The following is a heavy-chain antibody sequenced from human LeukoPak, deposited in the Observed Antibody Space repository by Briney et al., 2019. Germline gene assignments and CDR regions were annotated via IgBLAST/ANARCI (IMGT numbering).Heavy chain of an antibody. CDR3: ARVLWFGELFFDY. D-gene: IGHD3-10*01. Sequence: GGSLRLSCAASGFTFSSYEMNWVRQAPGKGLEWVSYISSSGSTIYYADSVKGRFTISRDNAKSSLYLQMNSLRAEDTAVYYCARVLWFGELFFDYWGQGTLVTVSS. J-gene: IGHJ4*02. CDR1: GFTFSSYE. V-gene: IGHV3-48*03. CDR2: ISSSGSTI.